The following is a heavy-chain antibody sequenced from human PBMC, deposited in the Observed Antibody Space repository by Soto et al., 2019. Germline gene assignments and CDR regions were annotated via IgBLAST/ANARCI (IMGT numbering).Heavy chain of an antibody. CDR1: GGSISSGGYY. J-gene: IGHJ6*02. CDR2: IYYSGST. CDR3: ARDRNSYVQGGLYYYGMDV. V-gene: IGHV4-31*03. Sequence: LSLTCTVSGGSISSGGYYWSWIRQHPGKGLEWIGYIYYSGSTYYNPSLKSRVTISVDTSKNQFSLKLSSVTAADTAVYYCARDRNSYVQGGLYYYGMDVWGQGTTVT. D-gene: IGHD5-18*01.